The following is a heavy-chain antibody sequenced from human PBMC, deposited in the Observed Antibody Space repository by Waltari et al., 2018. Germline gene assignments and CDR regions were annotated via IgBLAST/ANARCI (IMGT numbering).Heavy chain of an antibody. D-gene: IGHD3-10*01. V-gene: IGHV3-21*01. CDR1: GFTFSSYS. CDR2: ISSSSSYI. Sequence: EVQLVESGGGLVKPGGSLRLSCAASGFTFSSYSMNWVRQAPGKGLEWVSSISSSSSYIYYADSVKGRFTISRDNAKNSLYLQMNSLRAEDTAVYYCALGSGSYYYAFDIWGQGTMVTVSS. CDR3: ALGSGSYYYAFDI. J-gene: IGHJ3*02.